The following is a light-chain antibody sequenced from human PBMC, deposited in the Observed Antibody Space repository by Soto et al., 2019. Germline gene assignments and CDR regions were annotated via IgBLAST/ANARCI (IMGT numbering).Light chain of an antibody. V-gene: IGLV2-23*02. CDR3: CSYGGSRAV. CDR2: EDT. J-gene: IGLJ7*01. Sequence: QYALTQPASVSVSPVQSITISCTGNSSDVGSHNLVSWYQQHPGQAPKLMIYEDTKRPLGVSTRFSASKSGNTASLTISGLQAEDEADYYCCSYGGSRAVFGGGTQLTVL. CDR1: SSDVGSHNL.